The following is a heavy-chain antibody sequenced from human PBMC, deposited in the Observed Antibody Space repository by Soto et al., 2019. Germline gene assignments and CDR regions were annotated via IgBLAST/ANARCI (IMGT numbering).Heavy chain of an antibody. Sequence: QVQLVESGGGVVQPQRSLRLSCAASGFTFSTYGMHWVRQAPGKGLEWVAAIWYDGSNKYYADSVKGRFTISRDNSKNTLYLQMNSLRAEDTAVYYCARGKEPYGMDFWGQGTTVTVSS. D-gene: IGHD1-26*01. CDR1: GFTFSTYG. CDR2: IWYDGSNK. J-gene: IGHJ6*02. CDR3: ARGKEPYGMDF. V-gene: IGHV3-33*01.